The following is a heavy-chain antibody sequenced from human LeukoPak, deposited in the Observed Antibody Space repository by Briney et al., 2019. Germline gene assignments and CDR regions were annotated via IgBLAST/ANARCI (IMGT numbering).Heavy chain of an antibody. CDR3: ASGGRLDFDN. V-gene: IGHV3-66*01. CDR2: IYSGGTT. D-gene: IGHD3-16*01. J-gene: IGHJ4*02. Sequence: PGGSLRLSCAAAGLTVSSDHMSWVRQAPGKGLEWVSVIYSGGTTYYADSVKGRFTISRDNSKNTLYLQMNSLRAEDTAVYYCASGGRLDFDNWGQGTLVTVSS. CDR1: GLTVSSDH.